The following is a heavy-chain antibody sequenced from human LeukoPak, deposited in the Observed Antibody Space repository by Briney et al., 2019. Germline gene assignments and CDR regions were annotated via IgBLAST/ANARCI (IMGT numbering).Heavy chain of an antibody. V-gene: IGHV3-11*01. Sequence: GGSLRLSCAASGFTFSDYYMSWIRQAPGKGLEWVSYISSSGSTIYYADSVKGRFTISRDNAKNSLYLQMNSLRAEDTAVYYCASDPATSSYYGMDVWGQGTTVTVSS. CDR2: ISSSGSTI. CDR1: GFTFSDYY. CDR3: ASDPATSSYYGMDV. D-gene: IGHD2-15*01. J-gene: IGHJ6*02.